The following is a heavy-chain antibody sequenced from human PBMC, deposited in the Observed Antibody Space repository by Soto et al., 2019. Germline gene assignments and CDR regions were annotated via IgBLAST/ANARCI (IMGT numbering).Heavy chain of an antibody. CDR1: GGTFGNHA. V-gene: IGHV1-69*01. Sequence: QVQLVQSGAEVKKPGSSVRVSCKASGGTFGNHAISWVRQAPGQGLEWLGGIIPVLGVGDNAQNFQGRVTIPADASTSTAYLELSSLRSEDTALYYCAREAGYTYGYGFDYWGQRTLVTVS. CDR3: AREAGYTYGYGFDY. CDR2: IIPVLGVG. J-gene: IGHJ4*02. D-gene: IGHD5-18*01.